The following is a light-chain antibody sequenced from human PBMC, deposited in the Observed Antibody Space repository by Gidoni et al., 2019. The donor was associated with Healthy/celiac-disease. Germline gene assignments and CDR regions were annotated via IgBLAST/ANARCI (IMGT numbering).Light chain of an antibody. V-gene: IGKV3-15*01. CDR1: QSVSSN. J-gene: IGKJ1*01. CDR2: GAA. CDR3: QQYNNWRPWT. Sequence: EIVMTQSPATLSVSPGERATLSCRASQSVSSNLAWYQQKPGQAPRLLIYGAATRATGIPARFSGGGSGTEFTLTISSLQSEDFAVYCCQQYNNWRPWTFGQGTKVEIK.